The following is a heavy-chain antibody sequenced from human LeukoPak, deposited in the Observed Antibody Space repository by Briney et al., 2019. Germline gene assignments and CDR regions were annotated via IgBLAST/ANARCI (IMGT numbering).Heavy chain of an antibody. Sequence: ASVKVSCKASGYTFTSYDINWVRQATGQGLEWMGWMNPNSGNTGYAQKFQGRVTITRDTSISTAYMELSSLRSEDTAVYYCAIDPVVVPAAIGTWGQGTLVTVSS. CDR2: MNPNSGNT. D-gene: IGHD2-2*01. CDR3: AIDPVVVPAAIGT. J-gene: IGHJ5*02. CDR1: GYTFTSYD. V-gene: IGHV1-8*03.